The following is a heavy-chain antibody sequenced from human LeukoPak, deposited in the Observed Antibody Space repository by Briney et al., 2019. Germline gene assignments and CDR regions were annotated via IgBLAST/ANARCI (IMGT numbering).Heavy chain of an antibody. J-gene: IGHJ6*02. CDR2: INHNGNVN. D-gene: IGHD3-16*01. Sequence: GGSLRLSCTLFGFDFSDHYVDWVRQAPGKGLEWVASINHNGNVNYYVDSVKGRFTISRDNAKNSLYLQMSNLRAEDTAVYFCARGGGLDVWGQGATVTVSS. V-gene: IGHV3-7*03. CDR3: ARGGGLDV. CDR1: GFDFSDHY.